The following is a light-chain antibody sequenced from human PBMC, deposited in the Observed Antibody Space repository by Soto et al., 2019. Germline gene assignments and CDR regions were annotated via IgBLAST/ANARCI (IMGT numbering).Light chain of an antibody. J-gene: IGKJ4*01. V-gene: IGKV1-5*03. CDR1: QSISSW. Sequence: DIQMTQSPSTLSASVGDRVSITCRASQSISSWLAWYQQKPGKAPKLLIYKASSLESGVPSRFSGSGSGTEFTLTISGLQPDDFATYYCQQYKSYSLTFGGGTKVDIK. CDR3: QQYKSYSLT. CDR2: KAS.